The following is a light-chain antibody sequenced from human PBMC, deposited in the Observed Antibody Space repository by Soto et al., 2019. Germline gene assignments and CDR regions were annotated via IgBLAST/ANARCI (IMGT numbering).Light chain of an antibody. Sequence: QSVLTQPASVSGSPGQSITISCTGTSSDVGGYTYVSWYQQHPGKAPKLMIYDVSNRPSGVANRFSGSKSGNTASLTISGRQADDEADYYFSSYTSSITLDVFGTGTKLTVL. V-gene: IGLV2-14*03. CDR1: SSDVGGYTY. CDR2: DVS. CDR3: SSYTSSITLDV. J-gene: IGLJ1*01.